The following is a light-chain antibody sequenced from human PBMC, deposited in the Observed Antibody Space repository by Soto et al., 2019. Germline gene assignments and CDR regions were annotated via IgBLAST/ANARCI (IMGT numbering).Light chain of an antibody. CDR1: QTVFTY. CDR3: QHYYNWPPWT. V-gene: IGKV3-15*01. J-gene: IGKJ1*01. Sequence: ETVMTQSPVTLSVSPGERATLSCRASQTVFTYLAWYQQKPGQAPRLLIFGASTRAAGVPDRFSGSGSGTEFTLNITSLQSEDSAVYYCQHYYNWPPWTFGQGTKVEV. CDR2: GAS.